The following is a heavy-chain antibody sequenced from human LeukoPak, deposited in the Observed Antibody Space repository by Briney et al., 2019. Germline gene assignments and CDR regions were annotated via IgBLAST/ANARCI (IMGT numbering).Heavy chain of an antibody. D-gene: IGHD1-26*01. CDR1: GGSISSGGYY. CDR3: ARGSMGSGSYIDY. J-gene: IGHJ4*02. Sequence: NPSQTLSLTCTVSGGSISSGGYYWSWIRQHPGKGLEWIGYIYYSGSTYYNPSLKSRVTISVDTSKNQFSLKLSSVSAADTAVYYCARGSMGSGSYIDYWGQGTLVTVSS. V-gene: IGHV4-31*03. CDR2: IYYSGST.